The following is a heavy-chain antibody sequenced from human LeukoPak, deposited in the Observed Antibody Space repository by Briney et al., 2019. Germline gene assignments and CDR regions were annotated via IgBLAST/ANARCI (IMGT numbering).Heavy chain of an antibody. CDR1: GGSFSGHY. CDR2: INLGGST. CDR3: ARGPLVVVTPTSAYYMDV. Sequence: SETLSLTCAVYGGSFSGHYWSWIRQPPGKGLEWLGEINLGGSTNYNPSLKSRVPISVDTSKNQFSLRLISVTAADTAVYYCARGPLVVVTPTSAYYMDVWGKGTTVTVSS. J-gene: IGHJ6*03. V-gene: IGHV4-34*01. D-gene: IGHD2-21*02.